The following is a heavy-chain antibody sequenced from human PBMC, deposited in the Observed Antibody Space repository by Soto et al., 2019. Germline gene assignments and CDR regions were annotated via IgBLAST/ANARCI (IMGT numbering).Heavy chain of an antibody. CDR2: INHSGST. V-gene: IGHV4-34*01. CDR3: ARGGGITMVRGVITRFDP. J-gene: IGHJ5*02. D-gene: IGHD3-10*01. CDR1: GGSFSAYY. Sequence: SETLSLTCAVYGGSFSAYYWSWIRQPPGKGLEWIGEINHSGSTNYNPSLKSRVTISVDTSKNQFSLKLSSVTAADTAVYYCARGGGITMVRGVITRFDPWGQGTLVTVSS.